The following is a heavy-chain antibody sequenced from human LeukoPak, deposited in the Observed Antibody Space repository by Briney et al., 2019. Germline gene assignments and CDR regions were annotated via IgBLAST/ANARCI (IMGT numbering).Heavy chain of an antibody. D-gene: IGHD2-2*01. Sequence: SETLSLTCTVSGGSISSYYWSWIRQPPGKGVEWIGYIYYSGSTNYNPSLKSRVTISVDTSKNQFSLKLSSVTAADTAVYYCSRVNTELRDIVVVPDNYYFDYWGQGTLVTVSS. J-gene: IGHJ4*02. V-gene: IGHV4-59*01. CDR1: GGSISSYY. CDR3: SRVNTELRDIVVVPDNYYFDY. CDR2: IYYSGST.